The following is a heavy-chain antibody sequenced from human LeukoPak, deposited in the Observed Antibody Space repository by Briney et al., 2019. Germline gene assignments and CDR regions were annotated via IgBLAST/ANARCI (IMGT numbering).Heavy chain of an antibody. D-gene: IGHD4-17*01. CDR3: ARDIDYTVTTEERWFDP. CDR1: GYTFTSYY. J-gene: IGHJ5*02. Sequence: ASVKVSCKASGYTFTSYYMHWVRQAPGQGLEWMGIINPSGGSTSYAQKFQGRVTMTRDTSTSTVYMELSSLRSEDTAVYYCARDIDYTVTTEERWFDPWGQGTLVTVSS. V-gene: IGHV1-46*01. CDR2: INPSGGST.